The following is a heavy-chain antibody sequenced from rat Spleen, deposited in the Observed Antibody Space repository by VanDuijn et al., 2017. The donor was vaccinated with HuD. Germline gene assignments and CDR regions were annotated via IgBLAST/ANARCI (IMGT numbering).Heavy chain of an antibody. CDR3: ARRKYRYNYDVMDA. CDR2: IRTSGGGNI. Sequence: EVQLVESDGGLVQPGRSLKLSCAASGFTFSDYYMAWVRQAPTKGLEWVASIRTSGGGNIYYPDSVKGRFTISRDNAKSTLYLQMDILRSEDTATYYCARRKYRYNYDVMDAWGQGASVTVSS. D-gene: IGHD1-5*01. J-gene: IGHJ4*01. V-gene: IGHV5-25*01. CDR1: GFTFSDYY.